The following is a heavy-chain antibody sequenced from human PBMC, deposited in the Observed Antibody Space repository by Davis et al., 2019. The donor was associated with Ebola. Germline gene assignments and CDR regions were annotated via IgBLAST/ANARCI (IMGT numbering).Heavy chain of an antibody. J-gene: IGHJ4*02. CDR1: GGSISRYY. CDR3: ARDVGWERLRGDFDY. CDR2: IYDNENI. Sequence: MPSETLSLTCTVSGGSISRYYWNWIRQPAGKGLAWIGRIYDNENINYNPSLMSRVTLSVDMAKNQISLKLSSVTAADTAVYYCARDVGWERLRGDFDYWGQGTLVTVSS. D-gene: IGHD1-26*01. V-gene: IGHV4-4*07.